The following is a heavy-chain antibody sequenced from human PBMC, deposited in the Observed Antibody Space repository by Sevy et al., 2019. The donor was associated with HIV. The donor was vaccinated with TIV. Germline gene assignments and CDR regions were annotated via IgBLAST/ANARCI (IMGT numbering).Heavy chain of an antibody. J-gene: IGHJ3*02. CDR3: TRVLRLLGAFDI. V-gene: IGHV4-31*03. D-gene: IGHD1-26*01. CDR1: GGSISSGGYY. CDR2: IYYSGST. Sequence: SETLSLTCTVSGGSISSGGYYWSWIRQHPGKGLEWIGYIYYSGSTYYNPSLKSRVTISVDTSKNQFSLKLSSVTAADTAVYYWTRVLRLLGAFDIWGQGTMVTVSS.